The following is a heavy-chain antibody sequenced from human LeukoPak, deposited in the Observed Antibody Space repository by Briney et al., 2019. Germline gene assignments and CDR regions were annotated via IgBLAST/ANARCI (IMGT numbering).Heavy chain of an antibody. Sequence: PGGSLRLSCAVSGFTFSSYAMSWARHAPGRGLEWVSAISGRAGSTYYAHSVKGQLTISRDNSKNTLYLQMNSLRAEDTAVYYCAKAGGFDYWGQGTLVTVSS. CDR1: GFTFSSYA. CDR3: AKAGGFDY. J-gene: IGHJ4*02. CDR2: ISGRAGST. V-gene: IGHV3-23*01.